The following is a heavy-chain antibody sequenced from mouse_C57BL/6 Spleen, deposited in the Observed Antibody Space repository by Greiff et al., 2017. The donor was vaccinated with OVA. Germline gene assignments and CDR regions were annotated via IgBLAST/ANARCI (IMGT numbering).Heavy chain of an antibody. CDR3: ARLQTGTRYFDY. CDR2: ISSGGSYT. V-gene: IGHV5-6*01. J-gene: IGHJ2*01. D-gene: IGHD4-1*01. Sequence: EVHLVESGGDLVKPGGSLKLSCAASGFTFSSYGMSWVRQTPDKRLEWVATISSGGSYTYYPDSVQGRFTISRDNAKNTLYLQMSSLKSEDTAMYYCARLQTGTRYFDYWGQGTTLTVSS. CDR1: GFTFSSYG.